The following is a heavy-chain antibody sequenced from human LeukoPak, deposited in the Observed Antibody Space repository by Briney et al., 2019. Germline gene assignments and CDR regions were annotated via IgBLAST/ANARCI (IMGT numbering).Heavy chain of an antibody. CDR3: ARADSGYFDY. V-gene: IGHV4-34*01. CDR1: GGSFSGYY. CDR2: INHSGST. J-gene: IGHJ4*02. D-gene: IGHD3/OR15-3a*01. Sequence: SETLSLTCAVYGGSFSGYYWSWIRQPPGKGREWIGEINHSGSTNYNPSLKSRVTISVDTSKNQFSLKLSSVTAADTAVYYCARADSGYFDYWGQGTLVTVSS.